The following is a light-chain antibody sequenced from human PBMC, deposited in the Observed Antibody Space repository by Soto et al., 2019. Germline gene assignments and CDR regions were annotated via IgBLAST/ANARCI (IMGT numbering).Light chain of an antibody. CDR3: QQYNNWPPIT. V-gene: IGKV3-15*01. CDR2: DTS. Sequence: EIVLTQSPATLSLSPGKRATLSCRASQSVSIKLAWYQQKPGQAPRLLIYDTSTRSTGIPARFSGSGSGTEFTLTISSLPSEDFAVYYCQQYNNWPPITFGQGTRLEI. CDR1: QSVSIK. J-gene: IGKJ5*01.